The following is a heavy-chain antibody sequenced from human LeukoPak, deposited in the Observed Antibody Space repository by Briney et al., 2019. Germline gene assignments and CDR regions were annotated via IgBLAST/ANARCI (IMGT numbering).Heavy chain of an antibody. Sequence: ASVKVSCKASGYTFTSYGISWVRQAPGQGLAWMGWISAYNGNTNYAQKLQGRVTMTTDTSTSTAYMELRSLICDDTAVYYCAGVAPNETFDYWGQGALVTVSS. D-gene: IGHD1-1*01. V-gene: IGHV1-18*01. CDR3: AGVAPNETFDY. J-gene: IGHJ4*02. CDR2: ISAYNGNT. CDR1: GYTFTSYG.